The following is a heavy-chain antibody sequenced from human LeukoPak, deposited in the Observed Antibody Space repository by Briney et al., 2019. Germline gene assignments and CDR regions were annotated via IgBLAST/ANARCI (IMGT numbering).Heavy chain of an antibody. CDR1: GFTFSSYA. Sequence: GGSLRLSCAASGFTFSSYAMSWVRQAPGKGLEWVSAVSGSGGSTYYADSVKGRFTIPRDNSKNTLYLQMNSLRAEDTAVYYCATIPRAAAAPRYYFDYWGQGTLVTVSS. J-gene: IGHJ4*02. D-gene: IGHD6-13*01. CDR2: VSGSGGST. V-gene: IGHV3-23*01. CDR3: ATIPRAAAAPRYYFDY.